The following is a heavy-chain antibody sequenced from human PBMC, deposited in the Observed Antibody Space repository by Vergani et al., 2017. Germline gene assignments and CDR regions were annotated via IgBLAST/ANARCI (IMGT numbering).Heavy chain of an antibody. D-gene: IGHD2-15*01. Sequence: EVQLVESGGGLVKPGGSLRLSCAASGFTFSSSSMNGVRQAPGKGLEWVSSSSSSSSYIYYADSVKGRFTISRDNATNSPYLQMNSLRAEDTAVYYCARGALSQRRKLLPIHYFDYWGQGTLVTVSS. J-gene: IGHJ4*02. CDR3: ARGALSQRRKLLPIHYFDY. CDR2: SSSSSSYI. CDR1: GFTFSSSS. V-gene: IGHV3-21*01.